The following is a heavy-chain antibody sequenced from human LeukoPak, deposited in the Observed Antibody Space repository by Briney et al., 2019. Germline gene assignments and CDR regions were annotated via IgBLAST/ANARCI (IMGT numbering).Heavy chain of an antibody. Sequence: GGSLRLSCAASGFTFSSYAMHWVRQAPGKGLEWVAVISYDGSNKYYADSVKGRFTISRDNSKNTLYLQMNSLRAEDTAVYYCARDEGILGAARPLDYWGQGTLVTVSS. V-gene: IGHV3-30-3*01. CDR3: ARDEGILGAARPLDY. D-gene: IGHD6-6*01. CDR1: GFTFSSYA. J-gene: IGHJ4*02. CDR2: ISYDGSNK.